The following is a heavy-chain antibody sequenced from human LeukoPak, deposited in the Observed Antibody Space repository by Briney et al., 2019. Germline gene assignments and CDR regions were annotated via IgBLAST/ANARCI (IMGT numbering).Heavy chain of an antibody. CDR2: INPNSGGT. CDR1: GYTFSGYY. CDR3: ARDLTTPVDY. D-gene: IGHD4-11*01. Sequence: GASVKVSCKASGYTFSGYYMHWMRQALGQGLEWMGWINPNSGGTNYAQKFQGRVTITRDTSISTAYMELSRLRSDDTAVYYCARDLTTPVDYWGQGTLVTVSS. V-gene: IGHV1-2*02. J-gene: IGHJ4*02.